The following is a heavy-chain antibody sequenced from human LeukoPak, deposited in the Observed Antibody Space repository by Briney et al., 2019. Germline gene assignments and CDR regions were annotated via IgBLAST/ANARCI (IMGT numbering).Heavy chain of an antibody. CDR1: GGSISSYY. V-gene: IGHV4-59*01. CDR3: ASSSLWGATLDY. J-gene: IGHJ4*02. D-gene: IGHD1-26*01. Sequence: SETLSLTCTVSGGSISSYYWSWIRQPPGKGLEWIGYIYCSGSTNYNPSLKSRVTISVDTSKNQFSLKLSSVTAADTAVYYCASSSLWGATLDYWGQGTLVTVSS. CDR2: IYCSGST.